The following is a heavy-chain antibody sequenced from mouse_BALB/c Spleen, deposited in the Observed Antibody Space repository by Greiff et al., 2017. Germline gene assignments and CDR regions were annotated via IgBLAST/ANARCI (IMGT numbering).Heavy chain of an antibody. Sequence: VQLQQSGAELARPGASVKMSCKASGYTFTSYTMHWVKQRPGQGLEWIGYINPSSGYTNYNQKFKDKATLTADKSSSTAYMQLSSLTSEDSAVYYCAKIYYDYDDYAMDYWGQGTSVTVSS. J-gene: IGHJ4*01. D-gene: IGHD2-4*01. CDR1: GYTFTSYT. CDR2: INPSSGYT. CDR3: AKIYYDYDDYAMDY. V-gene: IGHV1-4*01.